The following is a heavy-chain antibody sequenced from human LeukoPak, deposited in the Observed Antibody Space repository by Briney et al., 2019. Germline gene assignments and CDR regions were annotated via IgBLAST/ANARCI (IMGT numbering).Heavy chain of an antibody. D-gene: IGHD3-3*01. CDR1: GGSISSYY. CDR2: IYYSVST. V-gene: IGHV4-59*01. CDR3: ARARSGYLYVFDY. J-gene: IGHJ4*02. Sequence: PSETLSLTCTVSGGSISSYYWSWIRQPPGKGLEWIGYIYYSVSTNYNPSLKSRVTISVDTSKNQFSLKLSSVTAADTAVYYCARARSGYLYVFDYWGQGTLVTVSS.